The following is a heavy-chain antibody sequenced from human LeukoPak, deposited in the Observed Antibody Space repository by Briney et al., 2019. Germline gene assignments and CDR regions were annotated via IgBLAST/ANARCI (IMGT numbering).Heavy chain of an antibody. D-gene: IGHD3-10*01. Sequence: PGRSLRLSCAPSGFTFNKYWPTSVRQAPRKGRGWGANIKQEDNQIYYMESVGGRFTITRDNAKNSLHLHMNSLRAQDTAIYYCARGYYYSGTYYLSFFDLWGQGTLVTVSS. CDR2: IKQEDNQI. J-gene: IGHJ4*02. CDR3: ARGYYYSGTYYLSFFDL. V-gene: IGHV3-7*01. CDR1: GFTFNKYW.